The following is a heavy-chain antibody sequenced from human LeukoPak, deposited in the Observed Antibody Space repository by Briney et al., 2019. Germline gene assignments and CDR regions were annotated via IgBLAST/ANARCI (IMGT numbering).Heavy chain of an antibody. J-gene: IGHJ5*02. CDR1: GYTFTDYY. V-gene: IGHV1-2*02. D-gene: IGHD3-9*01. Sequence: ASVKVSCKASGYTFTDYYLHWVRQAPGQGLEWMGWINPNSGGTKYAQKFQGRVTMTRDTSINTAYMELSRLRSDDTAVYYCARDRRPYDEILTGYYLGNAWFDPWGQGTLVTVSS. CDR2: INPNSGGT. CDR3: ARDRRPYDEILTGYYLGNAWFDP.